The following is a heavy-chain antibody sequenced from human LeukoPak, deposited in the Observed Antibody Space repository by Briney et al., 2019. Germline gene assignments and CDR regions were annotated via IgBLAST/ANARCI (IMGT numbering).Heavy chain of an antibody. CDR3: ARDRIAAAGTPFDY. D-gene: IGHD6-13*01. CDR1: GGSISSYY. CDR2: IYYSGST. V-gene: IGHV4-39*07. J-gene: IGHJ4*02. Sequence: SETLSLTCTVSGGSISSYYWGWIRQPPGKGLEWIGSIYYSGSTYYNPSLKSRVTISVDTSKNQFSLKLSSVTAADTAVYYCARDRIAAAGTPFDYWGQGTLVTVSS.